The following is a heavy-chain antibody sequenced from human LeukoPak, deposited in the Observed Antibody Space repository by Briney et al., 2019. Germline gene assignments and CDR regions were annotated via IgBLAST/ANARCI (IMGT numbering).Heavy chain of an antibody. CDR1: GGSISSSSYY. Sequence: SETLSLTCTVSGGSISSSSYYWGWIRQPPGKGLEWIGSIYHSGSTYYNPSLKSRVTISVDTFKNQFSLKLSSVTAADTAVYYCARDVHTAMVGAFDIWGQGTMVTVSS. J-gene: IGHJ3*02. CDR2: IYHSGST. CDR3: ARDVHTAMVGAFDI. V-gene: IGHV4-39*07. D-gene: IGHD5-18*01.